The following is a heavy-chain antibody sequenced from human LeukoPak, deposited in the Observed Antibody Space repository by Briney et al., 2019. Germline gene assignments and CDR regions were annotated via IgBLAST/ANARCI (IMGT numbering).Heavy chain of an antibody. Sequence: PGGSLRLSCAASGFTFNSYAVHCVRQAPGKGLEWVSYISSSGSTIYYADSVKGRFTISRDNAKNSLYLQMNSLRAEDTAVYYCADTSTPGYWGQGTLVTVSS. CDR3: ADTSTPGY. D-gene: IGHD1-14*01. J-gene: IGHJ4*02. CDR1: GFTFNSYA. V-gene: IGHV3-48*03. CDR2: ISSSGSTI.